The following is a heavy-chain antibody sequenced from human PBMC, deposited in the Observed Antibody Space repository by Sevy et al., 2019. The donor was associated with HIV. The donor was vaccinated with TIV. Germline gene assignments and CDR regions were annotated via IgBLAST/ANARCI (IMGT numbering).Heavy chain of an antibody. CDR3: ARRNDFDI. Sequence: SETLSLTCTVSGGSINSDHWNWIRQPPGKGLEWIGYVYYTGGTNYNPSTKNRVTISVDRTKNQFSLKLTSVTAADTAVYYCARRNDFDIWGQGTMVTVSS. CDR1: GGSINSDH. J-gene: IGHJ3*02. CDR2: VYYTGGT. V-gene: IGHV4-59*08.